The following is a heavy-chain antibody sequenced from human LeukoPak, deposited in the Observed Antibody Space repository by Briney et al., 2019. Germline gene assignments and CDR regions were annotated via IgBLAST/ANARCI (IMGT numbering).Heavy chain of an antibody. CDR2: IYTSGST. J-gene: IGHJ5*02. CDR3: ARSPPQYYDILTGRELTNWFDP. D-gene: IGHD3-9*01. CDR1: GGSISSYY. Sequence: SETLSLTCTVSGGSISSYYWSWIRQPAGKGLEWIGRIYTSGSTNYNPSLKSRVTISVDTSKNQFSLKLSSVTAADTAVYYCARSPPQYYDILTGRELTNWFDPWGQGTLVTVSS. V-gene: IGHV4-4*07.